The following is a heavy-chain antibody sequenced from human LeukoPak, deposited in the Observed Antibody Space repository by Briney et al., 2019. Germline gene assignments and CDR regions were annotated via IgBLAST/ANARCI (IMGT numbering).Heavy chain of an antibody. J-gene: IGHJ4*02. D-gene: IGHD3-10*01. CDR2: ISGSGGTT. CDR3: AKRGPGSPESGKYYFDY. Sequence: GGSLRLSCAASGFTFSSYAMSWVRQAPGKGLEWVSAISGSGGTTFYADSVKGRFTISRDNSKNTLSLQMNSLRAEDTAVYYCAKRGPGSPESGKYYFDYWGQGTLVTVSS. V-gene: IGHV3-23*01. CDR1: GFTFSSYA.